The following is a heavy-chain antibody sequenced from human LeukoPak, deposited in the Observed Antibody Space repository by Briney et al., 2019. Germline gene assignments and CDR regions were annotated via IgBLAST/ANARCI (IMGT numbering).Heavy chain of an antibody. CDR3: TTARRLGSVDFDY. Sequence: MAGGSLRLSCAASGFTFSNAWMSWVRQAPGKGLEWVGRIKSKTDGGTTDYAAPVKGRFTISRDDSKNTLYLQMNSLKTEDTAVYYCTTARRLGSVDFDYWGQGTLVTVSS. CDR2: IKSKTDGGTT. D-gene: IGHD6-6*01. CDR1: GFTFSNAW. J-gene: IGHJ4*02. V-gene: IGHV3-15*01.